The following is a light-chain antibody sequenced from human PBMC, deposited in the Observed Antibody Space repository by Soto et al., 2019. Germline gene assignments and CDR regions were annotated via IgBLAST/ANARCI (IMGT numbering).Light chain of an antibody. CDR1: QSLLHSDGKTY. CDR3: QQYNSYSWT. Sequence: EIVMTQTPLSLSVTPGQPASISCKPSQSLLHSDGKTYFYWYLQKPGQAPRLXIYDASNRETGIPARFSGSGSGTQFTLTISSLQPGDFATYYCQQYNSYSWTFGQGTKVDIK. J-gene: IGKJ1*01. V-gene: IGKV2D-29*01. CDR2: DAS.